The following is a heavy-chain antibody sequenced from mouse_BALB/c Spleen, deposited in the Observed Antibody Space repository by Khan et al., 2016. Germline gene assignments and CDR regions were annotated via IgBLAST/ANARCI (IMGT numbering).Heavy chain of an antibody. Sequence: VQLQESGAELMKPGASVKISCKATGYTFSNYWIEWVKQRPGHGLEWIGDILPGNANSNYNENLKGKATITADTSSNTAYMQLSSLTSEDSAVYYCARAWYSMDYWGQGTSVTVSS. CDR2: ILPGNANS. CDR3: ARAWYSMDY. CDR1: GYTFSNYW. J-gene: IGHJ4*01. V-gene: IGHV1-9*01.